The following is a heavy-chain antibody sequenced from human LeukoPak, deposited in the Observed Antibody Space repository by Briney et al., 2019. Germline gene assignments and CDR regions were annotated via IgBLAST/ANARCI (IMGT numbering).Heavy chain of an antibody. V-gene: IGHV1-8*03. Sequence: GASVKVSCKASGYTFTSYDINWVRQATGQGLECMGWMNPNSGNTGYAQKFQGRVTITRNTSISTAYMELSSLRSEDTAVYYCARRFRRSGSYFVYWGQGTLVTVSS. CDR2: MNPNSGNT. CDR1: GYTFTSYD. J-gene: IGHJ4*02. CDR3: ARRFRRSGSYFVY. D-gene: IGHD1-26*01.